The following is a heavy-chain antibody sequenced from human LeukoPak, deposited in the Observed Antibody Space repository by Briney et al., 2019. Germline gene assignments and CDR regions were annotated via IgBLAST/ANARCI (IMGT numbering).Heavy chain of an antibody. CDR1: GFTFSSYA. CDR3: AKGDGDYVWGSYGDTWLYYFDD. J-gene: IGHJ4*02. D-gene: IGHD3-16*01. Sequence: GGSLTLPCAASGFTFSSYAMSWLRQAPGKGLDWVSAISGSGGSPLYADSVKGRFTISRDNSKNPLYLQMNSLRGEDTAVYYCAKGDGDYVWGSYGDTWLYYFDDWGQGTLVSVSS. V-gene: IGHV3-23*01. CDR2: ISGSGGSP.